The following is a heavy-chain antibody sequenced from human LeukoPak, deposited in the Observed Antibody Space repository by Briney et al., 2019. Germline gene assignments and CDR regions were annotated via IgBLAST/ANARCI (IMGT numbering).Heavy chain of an antibody. D-gene: IGHD5-24*01. CDR1: GFTFSTYV. V-gene: IGHV3-33*01. Sequence: GGSLRLSCAASGFTFSTYVMHCVRQAPAKGLECVAVIWYDGSDKYYADSVKCRFTISRDNSKNTLYLQMNSLRAEDTAVYYCARDSIRDGYNSDYFDYWGQGTLVTVSS. CDR2: IWYDGSDK. J-gene: IGHJ4*02. CDR3: ARDSIRDGYNSDYFDY.